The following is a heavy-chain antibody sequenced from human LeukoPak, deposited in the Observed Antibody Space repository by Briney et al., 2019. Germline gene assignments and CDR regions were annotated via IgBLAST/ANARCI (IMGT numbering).Heavy chain of an antibody. D-gene: IGHD6-13*01. J-gene: IGHJ4*02. V-gene: IGHV4-59*12. Sequence: PSETLSLTCTVSGGSISSYYWSWIRQPPGKGLEWIGYIYYSGSTKYNPSLKSRVTISVDESKNQFSLKLSSVTAADTAVYYCARGEGYSSTWYQPHFDYWGQGILVTVSS. CDR1: GGSISSYY. CDR3: ARGEGYSSTWYQPHFDY. CDR2: IYYSGST.